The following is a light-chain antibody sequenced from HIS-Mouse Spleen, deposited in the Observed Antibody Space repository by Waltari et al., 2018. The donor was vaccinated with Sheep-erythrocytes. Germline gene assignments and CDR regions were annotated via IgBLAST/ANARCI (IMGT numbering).Light chain of an antibody. J-gene: IGLJ3*02. V-gene: IGLV2-11*01. CDR2: DVS. Sequence: QSALTQPRSVSGSPGQSVTISCTGTSSDVGGYNYVSWYQQHPGKAPKLLIYDVSRRPSGVPDRSAGSKPGNTASLTISGLQAEDEADYYCCSYAGSYTWVFGGWTKLTAL. CDR3: CSYAGSYTWV. CDR1: SSDVGGYNY.